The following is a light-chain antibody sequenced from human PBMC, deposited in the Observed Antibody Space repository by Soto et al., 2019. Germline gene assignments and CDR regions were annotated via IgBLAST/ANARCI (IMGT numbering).Light chain of an antibody. V-gene: IGKV1-39*01. CDR2: AAS. Sequence: DIQMTQSPSSLSASVGDRVTITCRASQSISSYLNWYQQKPGKAPKLLIYAASSLQSGVPSRFSGSGSGTDFTLTICSLQPEDFATYYCHQSYSTSDTFGQATRLEIK. J-gene: IGKJ5*01. CDR3: HQSYSTSDT. CDR1: QSISSY.